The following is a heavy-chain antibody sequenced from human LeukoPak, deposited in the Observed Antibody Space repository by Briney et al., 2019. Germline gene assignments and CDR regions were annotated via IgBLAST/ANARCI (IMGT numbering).Heavy chain of an antibody. J-gene: IGHJ6*02. D-gene: IGHD3-22*01. Sequence: GGSLRLSCAASGFTFSSYSMNWVRQAPGKGLEWVSYISSSNSISTIYYADSVKGRFTISRDNAKNSLHLQMNSLRDEDTAVYYCAKDGPRGAIFHSSGYGHYYGMDVWGQGTTVTVSS. CDR3: AKDGPRGAIFHSSGYGHYYGMDV. CDR1: GFTFSSYS. CDR2: ISSSNSISTI. V-gene: IGHV3-48*02.